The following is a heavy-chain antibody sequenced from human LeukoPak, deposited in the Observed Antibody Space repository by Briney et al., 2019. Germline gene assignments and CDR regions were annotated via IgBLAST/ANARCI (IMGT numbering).Heavy chain of an antibody. CDR3: ARQRGSSGTINWLDP. V-gene: IGHV5-51*01. J-gene: IGHJ5*02. Sequence: GESLKISCQGSGYSFSTYWIGWVRQLPGEGLEWMGVIYPDDSDTRYSPSFQGQVTISADRSIRTAYLQWTSLKASDTAMYYCARQRGSSGTINWLDPWGQGTLVNVSS. CDR2: IYPDDSDT. D-gene: IGHD3-10*01. CDR1: GYSFSTYW.